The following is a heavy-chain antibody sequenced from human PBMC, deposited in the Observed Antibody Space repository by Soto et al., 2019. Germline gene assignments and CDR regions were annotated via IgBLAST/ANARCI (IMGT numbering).Heavy chain of an antibody. CDR2: VSPHAANT. J-gene: IGHJ4*02. D-gene: IGHD1-1*01. CDR3: ATEGAKTTWNLDY. CDR1: GFTFDSCG. V-gene: IGHV3-23*01. Sequence: GGSLRLSCVASGFTFDSCGMNWVRQAPGKGLEWVAGVSPHAANTYYADSVRGRFIISRDDSRKTVSLDMNSLRGEDSAVYYCATEGAKTTWNLDYWGQGTVVTVSS.